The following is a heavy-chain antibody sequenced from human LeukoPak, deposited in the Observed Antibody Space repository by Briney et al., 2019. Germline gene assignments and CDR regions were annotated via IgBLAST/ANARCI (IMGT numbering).Heavy chain of an antibody. CDR2: ISGSGGST. D-gene: IGHD7-27*01. CDR3: AKLPLTGDYFDY. J-gene: IGHJ4*02. CDR1: GFIFRRYA. Sequence: GSVTQTFPATGFIFRRYAFSGVRQAPGKGLEWVSAISGSGGSTYYADSVKGRFTISRDNTKNTLYLQMNSLRAEDTAVYYCAKLPLTGDYFDYWGQGTLVTVSS. V-gene: IGHV3-23*01.